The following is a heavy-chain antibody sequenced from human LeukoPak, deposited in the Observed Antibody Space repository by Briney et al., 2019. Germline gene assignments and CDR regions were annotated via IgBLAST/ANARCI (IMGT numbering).Heavy chain of an antibody. D-gene: IGHD2-8*01. CDR3: ARVYAAVNDAFDI. Sequence: GGSLRLSCAASGFTFSSYAMSWVRQTPGKGLEWVSSISASGGSTYYADSAKGRFTISRDNSKNTLYLQMNSLRAEDTAVYYCARVYAAVNDAFDIWGQGTMVTVSS. V-gene: IGHV3-23*01. CDR2: ISASGGST. CDR1: GFTFSSYA. J-gene: IGHJ3*02.